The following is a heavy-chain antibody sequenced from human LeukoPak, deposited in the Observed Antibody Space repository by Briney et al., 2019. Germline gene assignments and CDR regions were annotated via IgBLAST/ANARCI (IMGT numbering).Heavy chain of an antibody. V-gene: IGHV4-39*01. J-gene: IGHJ2*01. CDR1: GGSITSGTYY. CDR3: RGQPSRSQYWWYHDL. CDR2: IYHTRTT. D-gene: IGHD2-15*01. Sequence: SETLSLTCTVSGGSITSGTYYWDWIRHPPGKGLEWIGSIYHTRTTNYNPSLMGRATVSFDTSKNEVSLELRSVTAADTAVYYARGQPSRSQYWWYHDLWGRGTLLTVSS.